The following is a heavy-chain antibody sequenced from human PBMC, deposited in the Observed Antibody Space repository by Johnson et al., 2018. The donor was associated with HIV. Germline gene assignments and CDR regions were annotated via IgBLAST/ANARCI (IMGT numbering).Heavy chain of an antibody. Sequence: QVQLVESGGGLVKPGGSLRLSCAASGVTFSDSYMSWIRQAPGQGLEWISYISSGGSTKYYAASVKGRFTISRDNAKNSLYLQMNSLRAEDTAVYYCARVMYTSGWSYDAFDIWGQGTKVTVSS. D-gene: IGHD6-19*01. CDR2: ISSGGSTK. CDR1: GVTFSDSY. V-gene: IGHV3-11*04. CDR3: ARVMYTSGWSYDAFDI. J-gene: IGHJ3*02.